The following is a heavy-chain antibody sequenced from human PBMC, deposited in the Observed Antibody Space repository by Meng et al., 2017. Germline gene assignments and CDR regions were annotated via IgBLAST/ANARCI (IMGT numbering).Heavy chain of an antibody. V-gene: IGHV3-23*04. J-gene: IGHJ4*02. Sequence: VSRGGSGGGVVQPGRSLRLSCAASGFTFSSYGMHWVRQAPGKGLEWVSGISGNGGSTFYADSVKGRFTISRDNSKNTLYLQMNSLRVEDTALYYCAKLGSDYWGQGTLVTVSS. CDR3: AKLGSDY. CDR2: ISGNGGST. D-gene: IGHD7-27*01. CDR1: GFTFSSYG.